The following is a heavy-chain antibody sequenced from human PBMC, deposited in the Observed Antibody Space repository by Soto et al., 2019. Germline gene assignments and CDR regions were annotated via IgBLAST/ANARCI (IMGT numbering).Heavy chain of an antibody. CDR3: AREVRAPAAMSFVDV. D-gene: IGHD2-2*01. Sequence: SETLSLTCTVSGGSISSYYWSWIRQPPGKGLEWIGYIYYSGSTNYNPSLKSRVTISVDTSKNQFSLKLSSVTAADTAVYYCAREVRAPAAMSFVDVWGQGTTVTVSS. V-gene: IGHV4-59*01. J-gene: IGHJ6*02. CDR1: GGSISSYY. CDR2: IYYSGST.